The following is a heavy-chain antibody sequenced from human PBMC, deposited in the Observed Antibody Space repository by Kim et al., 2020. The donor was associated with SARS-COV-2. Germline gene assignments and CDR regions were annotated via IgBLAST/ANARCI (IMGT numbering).Heavy chain of an antibody. CDR3: ARKRAFDY. CDR2: GRA. Sequence: GRAHHTPTRKVRVSISVDTSKNQFSLKLSSVPAANTAVYYCARKRAFDYWGQGTLVTVSS. V-gene: IGHV4-34*01. J-gene: IGHJ4*02.